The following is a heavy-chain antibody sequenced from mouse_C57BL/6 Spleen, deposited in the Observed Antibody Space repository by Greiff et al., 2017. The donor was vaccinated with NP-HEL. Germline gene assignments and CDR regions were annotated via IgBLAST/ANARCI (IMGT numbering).Heavy chain of an antibody. Sequence: EVQLQESGPGLVKPSQSLSLTCSVTGYSITSGYYWNWIRQFPGNKLEWMGYISYDGSNNYNPSLKNRISITRDTSKNQFFLKLNSVTTEDTATYYCARDRYEYYFDYWGQGTTLTVPS. D-gene: IGHD2-12*01. CDR1: GYSITSGYY. V-gene: IGHV3-6*01. J-gene: IGHJ2*01. CDR2: ISYDGSN. CDR3: ARDRYEYYFDY.